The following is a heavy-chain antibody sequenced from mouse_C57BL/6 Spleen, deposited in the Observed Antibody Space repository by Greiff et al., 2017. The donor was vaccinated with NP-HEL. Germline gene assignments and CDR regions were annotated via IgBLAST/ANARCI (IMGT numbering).Heavy chain of an antibody. CDR3: VRGDGGMDY. J-gene: IGHJ4*01. CDR1: GFSFNTYA. CDR2: IRSKSNNYAT. V-gene: IGHV10-1*01. D-gene: IGHD3-3*01. Sequence: EAGGGLVQPKGSLKLSCAASGFSFNTYAMNWVRQAPGKGLEWVARIRSKSNNYATYYADSVKDRFTISRDHSESMLYLQMNNLKTEDTAMYYCVRGDGGMDYWGQGTSVTVSS.